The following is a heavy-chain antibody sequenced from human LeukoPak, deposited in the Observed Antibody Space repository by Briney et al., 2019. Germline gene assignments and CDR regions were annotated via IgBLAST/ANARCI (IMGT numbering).Heavy chain of an antibody. V-gene: IGHV1-18*04. D-gene: IGHD3-22*01. CDR2: ISTYNGDT. Sequence: ASVKACCKASGYTFTGYYMHWVRQAPGQGLEWMGWISTYNGDTNYAQKLHGRVTMTTDTSTSTDYLELSSLRSEDTAIYYCARDNSVDDNAWWFDPWGQGTLVTVSS. CDR3: ARDNSVDDNAWWFDP. CDR1: GYTFTGYY. J-gene: IGHJ5*02.